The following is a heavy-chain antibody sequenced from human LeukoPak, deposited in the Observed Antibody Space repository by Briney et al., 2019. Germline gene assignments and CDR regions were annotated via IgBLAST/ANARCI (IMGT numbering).Heavy chain of an antibody. CDR1: GFTFTTYT. Sequence: VASVTVSCKTSGFTFTTYTMHWVRQAPGQRLEWMGWINAANGNTQYSQKFQGRVTITRDTSASTAYMELSSLRSEDTAVYYWARGASIRVAVAATFDRWGQGTLVTVPS. CDR2: INAANGNT. CDR3: ARGASIRVAVAATFDR. V-gene: IGHV1-3*01. D-gene: IGHD6-19*01. J-gene: IGHJ5*02.